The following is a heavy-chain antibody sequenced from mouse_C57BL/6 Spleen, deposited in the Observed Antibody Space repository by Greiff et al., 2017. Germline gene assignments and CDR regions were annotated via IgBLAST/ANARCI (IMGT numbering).Heavy chain of an antibody. Sequence: QVQLQQPGAELVKPGASVKLSCKASGYTFTSYWMHWVKQRPGQGLEWIGMIHPNSGSTNYNEKFKSKATLTVDKSSSTAYMQLSSLTSEDSAVYYCAVITTVVAPHFDYWGQGTTLTVSS. CDR1: GYTFTSYW. D-gene: IGHD1-1*01. CDR3: AVITTVVAPHFDY. J-gene: IGHJ2*01. V-gene: IGHV1-64*01. CDR2: IHPNSGST.